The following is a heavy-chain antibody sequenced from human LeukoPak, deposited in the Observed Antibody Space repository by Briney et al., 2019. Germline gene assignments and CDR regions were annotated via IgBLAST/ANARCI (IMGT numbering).Heavy chain of an antibody. CDR2: ISAYNGNT. J-gene: IGHJ5*02. Sequence: ASVKVSCKASGYTFTGYYMHWVRQAPGQGLEWMGWISAYNGNTNYAQKLQGRVTMTTDTSTSTAYMELRSLRSDDTAVYYCARVGTIFGVVIRKYNWFDPWGQGTLVTVSS. CDR3: ARVGTIFGVVIRKYNWFDP. CDR1: GYTFTGYY. V-gene: IGHV1-18*04. D-gene: IGHD3-3*01.